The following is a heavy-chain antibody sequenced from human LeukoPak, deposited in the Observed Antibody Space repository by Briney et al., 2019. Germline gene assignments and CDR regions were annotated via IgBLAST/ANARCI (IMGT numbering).Heavy chain of an antibody. J-gene: IGHJ4*02. CDR2: IWYDGTNK. V-gene: IGHV3-33*06. CDR3: AKPPDGYNSGAFGY. Sequence: GGSLRLSGAPSEFTFSSYGMHWVRQAPGKGREGGALIWYDGTNKYYADSVKGRFTISRDNSKNTLYLQMNSLRVEDTAVYYCAKPPDGYNSGAFGYWGQGTLVTVSS. D-gene: IGHD5-24*01. CDR1: EFTFSSYG.